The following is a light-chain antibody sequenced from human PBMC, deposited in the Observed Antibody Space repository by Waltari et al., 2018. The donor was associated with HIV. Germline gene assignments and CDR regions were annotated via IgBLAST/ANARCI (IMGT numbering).Light chain of an antibody. J-gene: IGLJ1*01. CDR2: EVS. V-gene: IGLV2-8*01. CDR3: SSYAGSNNPNYV. Sequence: QSALTQPPSASGSPGQSVTISCTGISSDVGDYNYVSWYQQHPGKAPKLMIYEVSKRPSGVPDRFSGSKSGNTASLTVSGLQAEDEADYYCSSYAGSNNPNYVFGTGTKVTVL. CDR1: SSDVGDYNY.